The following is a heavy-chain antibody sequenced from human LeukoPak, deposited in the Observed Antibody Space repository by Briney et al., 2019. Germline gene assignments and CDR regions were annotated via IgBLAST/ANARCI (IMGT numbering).Heavy chain of an antibody. Sequence: SETLSLTCTVSGGSISSYYWSWIRQPPGKGLEWIGYIYYSGSTNYNPSLKSRVTISVDTSKNQFSLKLSSVTAADTAVYYCARSDSSGYRRGSYFDYWGQGTLVTVSS. V-gene: IGHV4-59*12. D-gene: IGHD3-22*01. CDR3: ARSDSSGYRRGSYFDY. CDR1: GGSISSYY. CDR2: IYYSGST. J-gene: IGHJ4*02.